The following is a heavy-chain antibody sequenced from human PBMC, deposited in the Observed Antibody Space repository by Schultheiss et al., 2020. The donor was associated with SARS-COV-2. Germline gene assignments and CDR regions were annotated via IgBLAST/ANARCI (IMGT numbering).Heavy chain of an antibody. V-gene: IGHV3-53*01. CDR1: GFTVSSNY. CDR2: IYSGGST. Sequence: GGSLRLSCAASGFTVSSNYMSWVRQAPGKGLEWVSVIYSGGSTYYADSVKGRFTISRDNSKNTLYLQMNSLRAEDTAVYYCAKHETVQLETFYYYYYMDVWGKGTTVTVSS. J-gene: IGHJ6*03. D-gene: IGHD1-1*01. CDR3: AKHETVQLETFYYYYYMDV.